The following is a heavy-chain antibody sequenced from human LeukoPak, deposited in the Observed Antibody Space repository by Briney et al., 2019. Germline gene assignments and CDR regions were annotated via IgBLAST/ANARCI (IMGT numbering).Heavy chain of an antibody. J-gene: IGHJ4*02. CDR1: GGSIRSSTDY. Sequence: SETLSLTCTVSGGSIRSSTDYWGWIRQPPGKELEWIGSIYYSGSTYYNPSLKSRVTISVDTSKNQFSVKLSSVTAADTAVYYCARSIRGYSSGWYYFDYWGQGTLITVST. CDR2: IYYSGST. D-gene: IGHD6-19*01. CDR3: ARSIRGYSSGWYYFDY. V-gene: IGHV4-39*07.